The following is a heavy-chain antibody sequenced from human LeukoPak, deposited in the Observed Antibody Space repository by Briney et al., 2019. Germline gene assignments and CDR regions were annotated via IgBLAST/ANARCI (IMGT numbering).Heavy chain of an antibody. D-gene: IGHD2/OR15-2a*01. CDR2: ISGGGGST. CDR3: ARETSFCFDY. V-gene: IGHV3-23*01. Sequence: GGSLRLSCAASGFTFSSYAMSWVHHAPGKGLWWVSPISGGGGSTYYADSVKGRFTISRDNTKNTLYLQMNSLRAEDTAVYYCARETSFCFDYWGQGTLVTVSS. CDR1: GFTFSSYA. J-gene: IGHJ4*02.